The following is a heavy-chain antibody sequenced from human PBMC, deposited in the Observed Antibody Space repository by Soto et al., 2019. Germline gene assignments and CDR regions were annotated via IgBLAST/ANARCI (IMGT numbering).Heavy chain of an antibody. D-gene: IGHD2-15*01. CDR2: IYHSLTT. V-gene: IGHV4-38-2*02. Sequence: SETLSLTCAVSGYSISSGYHWGWIRQPAGKGLEWIGSIYHSLTTYYNPSLKSRVIISVDTSNNQFSLKLTSVTAADTAIYYCAREHCISGGCYAFDYWGPGTLVTVSS. CDR3: AREHCISGGCYAFDY. J-gene: IGHJ4*02. CDR1: GYSISSGYH.